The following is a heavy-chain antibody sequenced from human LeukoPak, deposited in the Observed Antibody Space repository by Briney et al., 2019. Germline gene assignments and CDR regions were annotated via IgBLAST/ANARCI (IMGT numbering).Heavy chain of an antibody. CDR3: AKEGIDAFDV. J-gene: IGHJ3*01. Sequence: AGGPLRLSCAVSGFTFSSYGMHWLRQAPGKGLEWVAFIDYDGRNEFYGDSVKGRFTISRDNSKNTLYLQMNSLRGDDTAVYYCAKEGIDAFDVWGQGTMVTVSS. CDR1: GFTFSSYG. V-gene: IGHV3-30*02. CDR2: IDYDGRNE.